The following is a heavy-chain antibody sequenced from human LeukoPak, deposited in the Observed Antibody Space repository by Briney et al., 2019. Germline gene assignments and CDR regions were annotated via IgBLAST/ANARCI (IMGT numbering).Heavy chain of an antibody. CDR2: IYNSWTT. CDR3: ARAVGRDYYMDV. J-gene: IGHJ6*03. D-gene: IGHD2-15*01. CDR1: GDSVSSGSNY. Sequence: PSETLSLTCTVSGDSVSSGSNYWSWIRQPAGKGLEWIGRIYNSWTTNYNPSLKSRVTISVDTSRNQFSLKLSSVTAADTAVYYCARAVGRDYYMDVWGKGTTVTVSS. V-gene: IGHV4-61*10.